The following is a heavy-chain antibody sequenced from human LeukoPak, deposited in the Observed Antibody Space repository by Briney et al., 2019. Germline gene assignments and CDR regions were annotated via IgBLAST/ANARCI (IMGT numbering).Heavy chain of an antibody. D-gene: IGHD5-18*01. J-gene: IGHJ4*02. CDR2: ISNSGGST. V-gene: IGHV3-23*01. CDR3: SRERYSYGPFDY. Sequence: GGSLRLSCAASGFTFSNYAFSWVRQAPGKGLEWVSGISNSGGSTYYAASVKGRFTISRDDSTRIAYLQMNSLKTDDTGVYYCSRERYSYGPFDYWGQGTLVTVSP. CDR1: GFTFSNYA.